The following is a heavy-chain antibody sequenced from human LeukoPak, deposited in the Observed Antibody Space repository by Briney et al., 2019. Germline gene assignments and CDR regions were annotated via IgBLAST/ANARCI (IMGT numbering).Heavy chain of an antibody. CDR3: ARVRNSGSFLYYFDY. Sequence: ASVKVSCKASGYTFTSYAMHWVRQAPGQRLEWMGWINAGNGNTKYSQKFQGRVTITRDTSASTAYMELSSLRSEDTAVYYCARVRNSGSFLYYFDYWGQGTLVTVSS. D-gene: IGHD1-26*01. CDR1: GYTFTSYA. CDR2: INAGNGNT. J-gene: IGHJ4*02. V-gene: IGHV1-3*01.